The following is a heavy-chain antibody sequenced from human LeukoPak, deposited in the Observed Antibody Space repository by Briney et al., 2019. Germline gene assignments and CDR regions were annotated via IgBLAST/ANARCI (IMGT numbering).Heavy chain of an antibody. V-gene: IGHV1-18*01. J-gene: IGHJ4*02. CDR3: ARGDGYNPSGCFDY. D-gene: IGHD5-24*01. Sequence: ASVKVSCKASGYTFTSYGISWVRQAPGQGREWMGGISAYNGNRNYAQKLQGRVTMTRDTSISTAYMQLSRLRSDDTAVYYCARGDGYNPSGCFDYWGQGTLVTVSS. CDR1: GYTFTSYG. CDR2: ISAYNGNR.